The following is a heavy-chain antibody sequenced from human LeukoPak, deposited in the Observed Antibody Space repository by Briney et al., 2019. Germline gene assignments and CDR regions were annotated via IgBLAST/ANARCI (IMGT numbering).Heavy chain of an antibody. CDR2: IWYDGSKK. D-gene: IGHD7-27*01. J-gene: IGHJ2*01. CDR1: GFTFSSYG. V-gene: IGHV3-33*01. CDR3: ARSTGDWYFDL. Sequence: GRSLRLSCAASGFTFSSYGMQWVRQAPGKGLEWVALIWYDGSKKYYADSVKGRFTISRDNSKSTLHLQMNSLRTEDTAIYYCARSTGDWYFDLWGRGTLATVSS.